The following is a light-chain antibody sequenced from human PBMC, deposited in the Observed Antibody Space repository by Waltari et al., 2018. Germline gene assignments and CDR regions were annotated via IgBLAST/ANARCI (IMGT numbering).Light chain of an antibody. CDR2: SNN. V-gene: IGLV1-44*01. Sequence: QSVLTQPPSASGTPGQRVPISCSGRSSNIGRNTVNWYQQVPGTAPKLLIYSNNQRPSGVPDRFSGSKSGTSASLAISGLQSEDEAHYYCAAWDDSLNGWVFGGGTKLTVL. CDR3: AAWDDSLNGWV. CDR1: SSNIGRNT. J-gene: IGLJ3*02.